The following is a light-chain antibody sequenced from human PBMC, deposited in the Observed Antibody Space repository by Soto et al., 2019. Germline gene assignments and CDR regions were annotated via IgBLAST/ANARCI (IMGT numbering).Light chain of an antibody. J-gene: IGLJ2*01. CDR2: EVS. CDR1: SSDVGGYNH. V-gene: IGLV2-14*01. Sequence: QPVLTQPASVSGSPGQSITISCTGTSSDVGGYNHVSWYQQHPGTVPKLMIYEVSNRPSGVSNRFSGSKSGNTASLTISGLQAEDEADYYCTSYRTINTLIFGGGTKLTVL. CDR3: TSYRTINTLI.